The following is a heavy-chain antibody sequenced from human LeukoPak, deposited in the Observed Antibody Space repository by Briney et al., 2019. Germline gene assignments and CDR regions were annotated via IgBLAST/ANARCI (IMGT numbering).Heavy chain of an antibody. CDR1: GFTFSDYN. CDR3: ARNKKGDRYTYGHDY. Sequence: PGGSLRLSCAASGFTFSDYNMRWIRQAPGKGLEWVSSISSSSSYIYYADSVKGRFTISRDNAKNSLYLQMNSLRAEDTAVYYCARNKKGDRYTYGHDYWGQGTLVTVSS. CDR2: ISSSSSYI. D-gene: IGHD5-18*01. J-gene: IGHJ4*02. V-gene: IGHV3-21*01.